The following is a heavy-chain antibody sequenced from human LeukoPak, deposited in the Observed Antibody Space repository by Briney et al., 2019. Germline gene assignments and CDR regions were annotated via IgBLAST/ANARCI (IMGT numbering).Heavy chain of an antibody. CDR2: ISGSGGST. Sequence: GGSLRLSCAASGFTFSSYAMSWVRQAPGKGLEWVSAISGSGGSTYYADSGKGRFTISRDNSKNTLYLQMNSLRAEDTAVYYCATKDIVVVPAAPEDYWGQGTLVTVSS. V-gene: IGHV3-23*01. J-gene: IGHJ4*02. D-gene: IGHD2-2*01. CDR1: GFTFSSYA. CDR3: ATKDIVVVPAAPEDY.